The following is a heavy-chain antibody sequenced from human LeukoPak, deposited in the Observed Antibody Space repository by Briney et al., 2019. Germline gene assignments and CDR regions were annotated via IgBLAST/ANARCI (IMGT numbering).Heavy chain of an antibody. V-gene: IGHV3-21*01. CDR2: ISSSSSYI. CDR1: GFTFSSYS. J-gene: IGHJ4*02. CDR3: ARGATTGYYFDY. Sequence: GGSLRLSCAASGFTFSSYSMNWVRQAPGKGLEWVSSISSSSSYIYYADSVKDRFTISRDNAKNPLYLQMNSLRAEDTAVYYCARGATTGYYFDYWGQGTLVTVSS. D-gene: IGHD1-26*01.